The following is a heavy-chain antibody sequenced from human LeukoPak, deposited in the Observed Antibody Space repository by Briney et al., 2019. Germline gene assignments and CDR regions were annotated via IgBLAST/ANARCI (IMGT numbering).Heavy chain of an antibody. V-gene: IGHV3-23*01. CDR3: AKDRGLNY. D-gene: IGHD5-12*01. Sequence: GRSLRLSCAASGFTFSSSAMNWVRQAPGKGLEWVSAISGSGGSTYYADSVKGRFTISRENSKNTLFLQMNSLRAEDTAVYYCAKDRGLNYWGQGTLVTVSS. CDR2: ISGSGGST. J-gene: IGHJ4*02. CDR1: GFTFSSSA.